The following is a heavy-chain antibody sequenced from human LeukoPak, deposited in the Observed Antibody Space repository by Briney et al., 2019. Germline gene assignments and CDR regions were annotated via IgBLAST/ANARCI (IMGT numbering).Heavy chain of an antibody. CDR2: INHSGST. D-gene: IGHD3-10*01. CDR3: ARVSASYPPDY. Sequence: SETLSLTCAVYGGSFSGYYWSWIRQPPGKGLEWIGEINHSGSTNYNPSLKSRVTISVDTSKNQFSLKLSSVTAADTAVYYCARVSASYPPDYWGQGTLVTVSS. CDR1: GGSFSGYY. J-gene: IGHJ4*02. V-gene: IGHV4-34*01.